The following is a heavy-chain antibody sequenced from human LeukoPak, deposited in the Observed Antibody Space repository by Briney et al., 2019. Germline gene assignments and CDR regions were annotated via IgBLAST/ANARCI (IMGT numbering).Heavy chain of an antibody. CDR2: ISGSGGST. Sequence: GGSLRLSCAASGFTFSSYAMRWVRQALGKGLEWVSAISGSGGSTYYADSVKGRFTISRDNSKNTLYLQMNSLRAEDTAVYYCAKAPYDILTGYPDWGQGTLVTVSS. J-gene: IGHJ4*02. D-gene: IGHD3-9*01. V-gene: IGHV3-23*01. CDR3: AKAPYDILTGYPD. CDR1: GFTFSSYA.